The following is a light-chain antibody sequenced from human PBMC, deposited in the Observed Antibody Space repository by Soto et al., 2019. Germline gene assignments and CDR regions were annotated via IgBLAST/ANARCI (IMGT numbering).Light chain of an antibody. CDR2: GAS. Sequence: ETEMTQSPATLSVSPGEKATLSCRVSESVGSNLAWYQQKPGQAPRLLIYGASTRATGIPARFSGSGSGTEFTLTISSLQSEDVALYYCQQYDNWPPWTFGQGTKVEI. CDR3: QQYDNWPPWT. J-gene: IGKJ1*01. CDR1: ESVGSN. V-gene: IGKV3-15*01.